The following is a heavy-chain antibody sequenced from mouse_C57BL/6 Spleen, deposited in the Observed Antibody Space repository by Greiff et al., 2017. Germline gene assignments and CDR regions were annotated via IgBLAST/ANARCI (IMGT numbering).Heavy chain of an antibody. CDR3: AREGHYYGSSYCDY. CDR2: ISDGGSYP. V-gene: IGHV5-4*01. J-gene: IGHJ2*01. Sequence: EVQGVESGGGLVKPGGSLKLYCAATGFTFSSYAMSWVRQTPEKRLAVGATISDGGSYPYDPDNVKGRFTISRDNAKNDLYMQMSHLKSEDTAMYYCAREGHYYGSSYCDYWGQGTTLTVSS. CDR1: GFTFSSYA. D-gene: IGHD1-1*01.